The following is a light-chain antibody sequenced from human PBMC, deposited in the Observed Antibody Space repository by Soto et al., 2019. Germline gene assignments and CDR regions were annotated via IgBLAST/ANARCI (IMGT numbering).Light chain of an antibody. CDR3: SSYTSSSSYV. CDR1: SSDVGAFNY. J-gene: IGLJ1*01. Sequence: SALTQPASVSGSPGQSITISCTGTSSDVGAFNYVSWYQQYPGKVPKLMIYDVSNRPLGISNRFSGSKSDNTASLTISGLQAEDEADYYCSSYTSSSSYVFGTGTKLTVL. CDR2: DVS. V-gene: IGLV2-14*03.